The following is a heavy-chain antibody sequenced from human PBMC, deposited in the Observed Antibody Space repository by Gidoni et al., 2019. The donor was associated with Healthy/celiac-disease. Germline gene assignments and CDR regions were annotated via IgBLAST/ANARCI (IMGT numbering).Heavy chain of an antibody. CDR2: ISYDGSNK. CDR1: GFTFSSYG. V-gene: IGHV3-30*18. Sequence: QVQLVESGGGVVQPGRSLRLSCAASGFTFSSYGMHWVRQAPGKGLEWVAVISYDGSNKYYADSVKGRFTISRDNSKNTLYLQMNSLRAEDTAVYYCAKDPRNYWYFDLWGRGTLVTVSS. J-gene: IGHJ2*01. CDR3: AKDPRNYWYFDL.